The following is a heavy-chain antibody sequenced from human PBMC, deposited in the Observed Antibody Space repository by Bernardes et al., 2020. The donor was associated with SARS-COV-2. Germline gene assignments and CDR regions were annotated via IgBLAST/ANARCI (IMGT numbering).Heavy chain of an antibody. J-gene: IGHJ6*02. CDR3: ARAVYYDILTAFTGISYGMDV. V-gene: IGHV3-30-3*01. CDR2: ISYDGSKK. Sequence: GGSLRLSCAASGFTFSTFAMHWVRQAPGKGLEWVAVISYDGSKKYYADSVKGRFTISRDNSKNTLYVQMNSLRAEDTAVYYCARAVYYDILTAFTGISYGMDVWGQGTTVTVSS. CDR1: GFTFSTFA. D-gene: IGHD3-9*01.